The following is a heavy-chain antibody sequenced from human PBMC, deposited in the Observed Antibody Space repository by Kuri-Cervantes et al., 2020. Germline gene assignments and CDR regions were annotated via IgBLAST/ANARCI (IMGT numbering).Heavy chain of an antibody. CDR3: ARGWLMI. V-gene: IGHV3-53*01. J-gene: IGHJ4*02. CDR2: TYGDDTT. CDR1: GFPVSDKN. Sequence: GESLKISCVASGFPVSDKNVSWVRQAPGKGLEWVSLTYGDDTTYYADSVKGRFTISRDKSRSTVSLQMNSLRAEDTAMYYCARGWLMIWGQGTLVTVSS. D-gene: IGHD6-19*01.